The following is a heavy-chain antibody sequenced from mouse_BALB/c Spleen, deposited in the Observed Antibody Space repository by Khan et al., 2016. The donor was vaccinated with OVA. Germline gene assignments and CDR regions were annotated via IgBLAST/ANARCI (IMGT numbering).Heavy chain of an antibody. V-gene: IGHV2-6-5*01. J-gene: IGHJ4*01. Sequence: QVQLKESGPGLVAPSQSLSITCTVSGFSLTDYGVSWIRQPPGKGLEWLGVIWGGGSTYYNSALKSRLSISKDNSKSQALLKMSSLQTDDTAMYYCAKGVWSYYFALDYWGQGTSVTGSS. CDR2: IWGGGST. CDR3: AKGVWSYYFALDY. CDR1: GFSLTDYG.